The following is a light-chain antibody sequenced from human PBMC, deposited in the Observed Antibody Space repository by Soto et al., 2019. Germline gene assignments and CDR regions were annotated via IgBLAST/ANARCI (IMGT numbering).Light chain of an antibody. Sequence: QSALTQPPSASGSPGQSVTISCTGASSDVGGYDFVSWYQQYPGKAPKLMIYAVKKRPSGVPDRFSGSKSGNTASLTVSGLQADDEADYYCSSFAGSNTRFFGGGTKLTVL. J-gene: IGLJ2*01. CDR2: AVK. CDR3: SSFAGSNTRF. CDR1: SSDVGGYDF. V-gene: IGLV2-8*01.